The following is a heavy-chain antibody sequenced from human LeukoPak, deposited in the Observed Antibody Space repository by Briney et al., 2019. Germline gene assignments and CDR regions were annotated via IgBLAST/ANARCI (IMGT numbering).Heavy chain of an antibody. Sequence: SGPTLVNPTQTLTLTCTFSGFSLSTSGVGVGWSRQPPGKALEWLALIYWDDDKRYSPSLKSRLTITKDTSKNQVVLTMTNMDPVDTATYYCAHVPDGYSSGWYARCWGQGTLVTVSS. V-gene: IGHV2-5*02. D-gene: IGHD6-19*01. CDR2: IYWDDDK. J-gene: IGHJ4*02. CDR1: GFSLSTSGVG. CDR3: AHVPDGYSSGWYARC.